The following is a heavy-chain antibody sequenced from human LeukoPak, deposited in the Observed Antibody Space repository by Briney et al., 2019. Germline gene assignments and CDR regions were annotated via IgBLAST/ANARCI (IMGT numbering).Heavy chain of an antibody. J-gene: IGHJ4*02. D-gene: IGHD5-24*01. CDR2: IYYSGST. Sequence: SETLSLTCTVSGGSISSYYWSWIRQSPGKGLEWIGYIYYSGSTNYSPSLKSRVTISVDSSKNQFSLKLSSVTAADTAVYYCAREGRDGYKFYYWGQGTLVTVSS. CDR1: GGSISSYY. V-gene: IGHV4-59*01. CDR3: AREGRDGYKFYY.